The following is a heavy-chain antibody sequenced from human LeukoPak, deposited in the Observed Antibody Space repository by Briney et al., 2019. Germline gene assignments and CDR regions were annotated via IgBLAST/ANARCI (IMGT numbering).Heavy chain of an antibody. V-gene: IGHV3-23*01. CDR1: RFTFCDYV. CDR2: ISGSGATT. Sequence: PGGSLRHCCGASRFTFCDYVVASVPRARGKGLEWDSVISGSGATTYYADSVKGRLTISRDNSKKTLYLQMNSLRAEDTAVYYCAKDTTIIVVPAYGMDVWGQGTTVTVSS. CDR3: AKDTTIIVVPAYGMDV. J-gene: IGHJ6*02. D-gene: IGHD2-2*01.